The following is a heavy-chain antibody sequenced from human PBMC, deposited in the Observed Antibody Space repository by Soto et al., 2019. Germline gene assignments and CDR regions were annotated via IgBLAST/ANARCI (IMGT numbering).Heavy chain of an antibody. Sequence: SSETLSLTCTVSGGSISSSSYYWGWIRQPPGKGLEWIGSIYYSGSTYYNPSLKSRVTISVDTSKNQFSLKLSSVTAADTAVYYCARGYDFWSGYYTPGYFDYWGQGTLVTVSS. CDR1: GGSISSSSYY. CDR2: IYYSGST. CDR3: ARGYDFWSGYYTPGYFDY. J-gene: IGHJ4*02. V-gene: IGHV4-39*01. D-gene: IGHD3-3*01.